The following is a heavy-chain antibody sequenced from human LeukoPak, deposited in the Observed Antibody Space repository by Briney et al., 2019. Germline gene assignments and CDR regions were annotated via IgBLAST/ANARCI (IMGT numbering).Heavy chain of an antibody. CDR2: INHSGST. Sequence: AETLSLTCAVYGGSFSGYYWSWIRQPPGKGLDWIGEINHSGSTNYNPSLKSRVTISVDTSKNQFSLKLSSVTAADTAVYYCARSRPTLLWFGELYWFDPWGQGTLVTVFS. V-gene: IGHV4-34*01. D-gene: IGHD3-10*01. CDR3: ARSRPTLLWFGELYWFDP. CDR1: GGSFSGYY. J-gene: IGHJ5*02.